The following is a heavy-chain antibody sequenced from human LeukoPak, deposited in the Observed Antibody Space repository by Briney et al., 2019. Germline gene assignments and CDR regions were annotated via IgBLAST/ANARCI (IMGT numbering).Heavy chain of an antibody. CDR3: ARHVRCSGGSCHSLDY. J-gene: IGHJ4*02. D-gene: IGHD2-15*01. V-gene: IGHV4-39*01. Sequence: SETLSLTCTVSGGSISSSFYYWGRVRQPPGKGLEWIGSIYYSGSTYYNPSLKSRVTISVDTSKNQFSLKLSSVTAADTAVYFCARHVRCSGGSCHSLDYWGQGTLVTVSS. CDR1: GGSISSSFYY. CDR2: IYYSGST.